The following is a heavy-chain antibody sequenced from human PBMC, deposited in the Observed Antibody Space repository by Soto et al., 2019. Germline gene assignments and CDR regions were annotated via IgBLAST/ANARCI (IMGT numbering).Heavy chain of an antibody. J-gene: IGHJ4*02. Sequence: EVQLVESGGGVVQPGGSLRLSCTASGFTFNTHWMHWVRQAPGKGLVWVSRIYFDVTTTNYADSVKGRLTVSRDNAKNTVYLHVNTLRDEDTAVYYCARGGAMGVDYWGQGTLVTVSS. V-gene: IGHV3-74*01. CDR3: ARGGAMGVDY. CDR2: IYFDVTTT. CDR1: GFTFNTHW. D-gene: IGHD1-26*01.